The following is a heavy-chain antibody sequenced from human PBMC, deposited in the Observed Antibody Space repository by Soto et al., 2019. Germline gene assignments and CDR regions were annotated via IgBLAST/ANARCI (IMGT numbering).Heavy chain of an antibody. V-gene: IGHV3-74*01. D-gene: IGHD2-15*01. CDR3: ARDPSVVVVAATPYYYYGMDV. J-gene: IGHJ6*02. CDR2: INSDGSST. CDR1: GFTFSSYW. Sequence: PGGSLRLSCAASGFTFSSYWMHWVRQAPGKGLVWVSRINSDGSSTSYADSVKGRFTISRDNAKNTLYLQMNSLRAEDTAVYYCARDPSVVVVAATPYYYYGMDVWGQGTTVTVSS.